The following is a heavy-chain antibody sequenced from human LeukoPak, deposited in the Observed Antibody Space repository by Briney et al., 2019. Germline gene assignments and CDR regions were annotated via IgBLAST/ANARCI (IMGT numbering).Heavy chain of an antibody. D-gene: IGHD6-19*01. Sequence: GGSLRLSCAASGVTFSGSAMHWVRQASGKGLEWVGRIRSKANSYATAYAASVKGRFTISRDDSKNTLYLQMNSLKTEDTAVYYCTTSPLYSSGWNYYYYYMDVWGKGTTVTVSS. V-gene: IGHV3-73*01. CDR2: IRSKANSYAT. CDR3: TTSPLYSSGWNYYYYYMDV. CDR1: GVTFSGSA. J-gene: IGHJ6*03.